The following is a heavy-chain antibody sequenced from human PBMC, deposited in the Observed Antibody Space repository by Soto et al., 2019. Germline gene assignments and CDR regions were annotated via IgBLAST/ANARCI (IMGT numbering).Heavy chain of an antibody. V-gene: IGHV3-23*01. CDR1: GFTFATYD. D-gene: IGHD1-7*01. CDR2: ISGGGNRA. Sequence: PGGSLRLSCTPSGFTFATYDMSWARQAPGRGLEWVAAISGGGNRAYYADSVKGRFTISRDNSKNTIYLQMYSLRGDDTAIYYCAKTGRAGRGKTELPFDYWGPGTVVTVSS. J-gene: IGHJ4*02. CDR3: AKTGRAGRGKTELPFDY.